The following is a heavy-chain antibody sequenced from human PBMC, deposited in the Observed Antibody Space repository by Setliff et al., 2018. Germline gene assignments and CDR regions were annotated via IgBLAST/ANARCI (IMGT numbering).Heavy chain of an antibody. J-gene: IGHJ4*02. Sequence: SETLSLTCTASGGSFTPYYWSWIRQPPGKGLEWIGYVYYSGTAYYNPSLKSRVTVIVDTSKNQFSLRLSSVTAADTAVYYCARGGTFRYFDYWGQGTPVTVSS. CDR3: ARGGTFRYFDY. V-gene: IGHV4-59*01. CDR2: VYYSGTA. CDR1: GGSFTPYY. D-gene: IGHD5-12*01.